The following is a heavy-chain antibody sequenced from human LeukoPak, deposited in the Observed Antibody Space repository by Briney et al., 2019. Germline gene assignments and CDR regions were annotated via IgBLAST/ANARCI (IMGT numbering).Heavy chain of an antibody. Sequence: GGSLRLSCAASGFAFSSYWMSWVRQTPGKGLEWVSAISSSGAGTYYADSVKGRFTISRDNSKNTPFLQMNSLTAEDTAVYYCARLSSGSFSDYWGQGTLVTVSS. V-gene: IGHV3-23*01. CDR3: ARLSSGSFSDY. CDR1: GFAFSSYW. D-gene: IGHD1-26*01. CDR2: ISSSGAGT. J-gene: IGHJ4*02.